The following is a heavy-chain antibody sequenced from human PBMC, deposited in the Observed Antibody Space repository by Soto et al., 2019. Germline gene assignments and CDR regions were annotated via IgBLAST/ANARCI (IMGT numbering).Heavy chain of an antibody. J-gene: IGHJ3*02. V-gene: IGHV2-5*02. CDR1: GFSLSTSGVG. CDR2: TYWDDDK. D-gene: IGHD2-15*01. CDR3: GQRGYCCGVSCSKPVLDASEI. Sequence: QITLKESAPTLVKPTQTLTLTCTFSGFSLSTSGVGVGWLSQPQGQALEWLALTYWDDDKRSSPSLKSRLTSANASAKNQVVRTRANMYRVDTAPSYSGQRGYCCGVSCSKPVLDASEIWGQGTMVTVSS.